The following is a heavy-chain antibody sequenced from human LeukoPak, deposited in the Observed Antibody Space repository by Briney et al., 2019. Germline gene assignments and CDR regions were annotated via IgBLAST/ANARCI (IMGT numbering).Heavy chain of an antibody. Sequence: SETLSLTCAVYGGSFSGYYWSWIRQPPGKGLEWIGEINHSGSTNYNPSLKSRVTISVDTSKNQFSLKLSSVTAADTAVYYCARGGGDRAQLGLLDYWGQGTLVTVSS. CDR2: INHSGST. CDR1: GGSFSGYY. D-gene: IGHD5-18*01. CDR3: ARGGGDRAQLGLLDY. V-gene: IGHV4-34*01. J-gene: IGHJ4*02.